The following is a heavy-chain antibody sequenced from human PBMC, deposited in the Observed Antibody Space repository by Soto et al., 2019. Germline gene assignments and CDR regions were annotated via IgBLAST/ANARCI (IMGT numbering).Heavy chain of an antibody. CDR3: ARGLAADQRGNWFDP. D-gene: IGHD6-13*01. CDR2: IYYSGST. CDR1: GGSISSSSYY. Sequence: QLQLQESGPGLVKPSETLSLTCTVSGGSISSSSYYWGWIRQPPGQGLEWIGSIYYSGSTYYNPSLKSRVTISVDTSKNQFSLKLSSVTAADTAVYYCARGLAADQRGNWFDPWGQGTLVTVSS. J-gene: IGHJ5*02. V-gene: IGHV4-39*01.